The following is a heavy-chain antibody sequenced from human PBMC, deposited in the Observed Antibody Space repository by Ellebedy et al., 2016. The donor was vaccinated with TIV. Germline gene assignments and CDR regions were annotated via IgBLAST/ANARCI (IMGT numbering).Heavy chain of an antibody. CDR1: GFTFSSYA. Sequence: GESLKISCAASGFTFSSYAMSWVRQAPGKGLEWVSAISGSGGSTYYADSVKGRFTISRDNSKNTLYLQMDSLTAEDTAVYSCAKSGGDSCWGQGTLVTVSS. D-gene: IGHD2-21*02. CDR3: AKSGGDSC. CDR2: ISGSGGST. J-gene: IGHJ4*02. V-gene: IGHV3-23*01.